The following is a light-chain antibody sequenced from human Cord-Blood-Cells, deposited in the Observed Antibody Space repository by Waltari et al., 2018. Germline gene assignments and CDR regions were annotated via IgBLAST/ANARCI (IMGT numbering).Light chain of an antibody. CDR1: QSVSSY. J-gene: IGKJ3*01. Sequence: EIVLTQSPATLSLSPGERATLSCRASQSVSSYLSWYQPKPGQAPRLLIYDTSNRATGIPARFSDSGSGTDFTRTISSLEPEDFAVYYCQQRSNWPPFTFGPGTKVDIK. CDR3: QQRSNWPPFT. CDR2: DTS. V-gene: IGKV3-11*01.